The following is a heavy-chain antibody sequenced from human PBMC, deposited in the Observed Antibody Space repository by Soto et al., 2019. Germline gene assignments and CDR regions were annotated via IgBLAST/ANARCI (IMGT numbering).Heavy chain of an antibody. CDR1: GYTFTSYA. D-gene: IGHD3-22*01. V-gene: IGHV1-3*01. J-gene: IGHJ6*02. CDR2: INAGNGNT. Sequence: VQLVQSGAEVKKPGASVKVSCKASGYTFTSYAMHWVRQAPGQRLEWMGWINAGNGNTKYSQKFQGRVTITRDTSASTAYMELSSLRSEDTAVYYCARPLTYYYDSSGVSYYYGMDVWGQGTTVTVSS. CDR3: ARPLTYYYDSSGVSYYYGMDV.